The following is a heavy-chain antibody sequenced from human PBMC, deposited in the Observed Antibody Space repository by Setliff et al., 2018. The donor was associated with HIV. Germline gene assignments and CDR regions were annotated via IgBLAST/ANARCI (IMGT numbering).Heavy chain of an antibody. CDR3: ARASTRIGYDSSGYPFDS. CDR1: GGSISSSSYY. V-gene: IGHV4-39*07. Sequence: SETLSLTCTVSGGSISSSSYYWGWIRQPPGKWLEWIGSIYYSGSTYYNPSLKSRVTISVDTPKNQFSLKLSSVTAADTAVYYCARASTRIGYDSSGYPFDSWGQGTLVTAPQ. J-gene: IGHJ4*02. D-gene: IGHD3-22*01. CDR2: IYYSGST.